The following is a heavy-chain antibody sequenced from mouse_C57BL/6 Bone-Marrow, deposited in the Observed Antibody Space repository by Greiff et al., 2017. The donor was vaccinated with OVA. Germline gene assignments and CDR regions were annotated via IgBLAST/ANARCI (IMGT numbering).Heavy chain of an antibody. CDR3: ARNYYGSSYAWFAY. D-gene: IGHD1-1*01. Sequence: EVKLMESGPELVKPGASVKIPCKASGYTFTDYNMDWVKQSHGKSLEWIGDINPNNGGTIYNQKFKGKATLTVDKSSSTAYMELRSLTSEDTAVYYCARNYYGSSYAWFAYWGQGTLVTVSA. CDR1: GYTFTDYN. CDR2: INPNNGGT. J-gene: IGHJ3*01. V-gene: IGHV1-18*01.